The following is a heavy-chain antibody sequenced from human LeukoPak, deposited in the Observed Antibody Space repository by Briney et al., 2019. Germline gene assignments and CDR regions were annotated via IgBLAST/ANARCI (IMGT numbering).Heavy chain of an antibody. D-gene: IGHD6-13*01. CDR3: ARTYTSTWWFDP. J-gene: IGHJ5*02. Sequence: PGGSLRLSCAASELSFSDYYMGWIRQAPGRGLEWVSYISSSGSTIYYADSVKGRFTISRDNAKNSLYLQMNSLRAEDTAVYYCARTYTSTWWFDPWGQGILVTVSS. V-gene: IGHV3-11*01. CDR2: ISSSGSTI. CDR1: ELSFSDYY.